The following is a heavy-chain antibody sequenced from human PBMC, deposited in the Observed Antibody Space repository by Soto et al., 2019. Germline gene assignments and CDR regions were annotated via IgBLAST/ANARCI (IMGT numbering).Heavy chain of an antibody. V-gene: IGHV4-34*01. Sequence: PSETLSLTCAVYGWSFSGYYWSWIRQPPGKGLEWIGEINHSGSTNYNPSLKSRVTISVDTSKNQFSLKLSSVTAADTAVYYCARNRDPYDSSGYLLDYWGQGTLVTVSS. D-gene: IGHD3-22*01. CDR2: INHSGST. CDR3: ARNRDPYDSSGYLLDY. J-gene: IGHJ4*02. CDR1: GWSFSGYY.